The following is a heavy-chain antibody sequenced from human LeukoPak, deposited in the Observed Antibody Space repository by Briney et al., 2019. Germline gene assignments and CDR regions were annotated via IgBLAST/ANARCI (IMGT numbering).Heavy chain of an antibody. Sequence: GGSLRLSCAASGFTFSSYWMSWVRQAPGKGPEWVANIKQDGSEKYYVDSVKGRFTISRDNAKNSLYLQMNSLRAEDTAVYYCARVGDGYNTYYYYYGMDVWGQGTTVTVSS. V-gene: IGHV3-7*01. J-gene: IGHJ6*02. CDR1: GFTFSSYW. CDR3: ARVGDGYNTYYYYYGMDV. D-gene: IGHD5-24*01. CDR2: IKQDGSEK.